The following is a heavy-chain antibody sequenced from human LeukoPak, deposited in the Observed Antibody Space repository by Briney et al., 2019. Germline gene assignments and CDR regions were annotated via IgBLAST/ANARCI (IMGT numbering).Heavy chain of an antibody. Sequence: ASVKVSCKAAGYTFSSYYMHWVRQAPGQGLEWMGIINPSGGTKTYAQKFQGRVTMTGDTSTSSIYMELSSLRSEDTAVYYCARGWGRIVGAAFDYWGQGTLVTVSS. V-gene: IGHV1-46*01. CDR1: GYTFSSYY. D-gene: IGHD1-26*01. CDR2: INPSGGTK. J-gene: IGHJ4*02. CDR3: ARGWGRIVGAAFDY.